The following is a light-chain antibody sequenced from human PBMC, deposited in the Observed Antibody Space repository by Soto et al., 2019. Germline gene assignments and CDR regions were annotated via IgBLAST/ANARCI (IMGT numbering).Light chain of an antibody. CDR2: GAS. Sequence: EVVLTQAPGTLSLSPGARATLSCRSSQFVSSTYLAWYQQRPGQAPRLLIYGASSRATGIPDRFSGSGSGTEFTLTISSLQSEDFAVYYCQQYNNWPPSTFGQGTRLEIK. V-gene: IGKV3-20*01. J-gene: IGKJ5*01. CDR3: QQYNNWPPST. CDR1: QFVSSTY.